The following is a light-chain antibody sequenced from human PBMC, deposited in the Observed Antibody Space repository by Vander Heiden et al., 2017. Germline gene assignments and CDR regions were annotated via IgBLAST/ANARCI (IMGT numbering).Light chain of an antibody. CDR3: QSYDSSLSGFVV. J-gene: IGLJ2*01. CDR1: SSNNGAGYD. CDR2: GNS. Sequence: QSVLTPPPSVSGPPGQRVTISCTGSSSNNGAGYDVHWYQQLPGTAPKLLIYGNSNRPSGVPDRFSGSKSGTSASLAITGLQAEDEADYYCQSYDSSLSGFVVFGGGTKLTVL. V-gene: IGLV1-40*01.